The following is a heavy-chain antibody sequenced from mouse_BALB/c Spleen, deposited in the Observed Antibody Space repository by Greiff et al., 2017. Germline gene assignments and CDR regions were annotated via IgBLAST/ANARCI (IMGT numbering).Heavy chain of an antibody. CDR2: IYPGNSDT. J-gene: IGHJ2*01. CDR1: GYSFTSYW. Sequence: EVQLQQSGTVLARPGASVKMSCKASGYSFTSYWMHWVKQRPGQGLEWIGAIYPGNSDTSYNQKFKGKAKLTAVTSASTAYMELSSLTNEDSAVYYCHKGGGSPYFDYWGQGTTLTVSS. CDR3: HKGGGSPYFDY. D-gene: IGHD6-1*01. V-gene: IGHV1-5*01.